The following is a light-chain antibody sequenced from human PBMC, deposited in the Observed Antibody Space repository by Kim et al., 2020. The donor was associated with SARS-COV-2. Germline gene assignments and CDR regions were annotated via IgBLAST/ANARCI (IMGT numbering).Light chain of an antibody. CDR3: HQYSSSPWS. J-gene: IGKJ1*01. CDR1: QSISHY. Sequence: GDRVTITCRASQSISHYLAWYQQKPGKAPKLLVYDASSLEGGVPSRFSGSGSGTVFTLTITSLQPDDFATYYCHQYSSSPWSFGQGTKV. V-gene: IGKV1-5*01. CDR2: DAS.